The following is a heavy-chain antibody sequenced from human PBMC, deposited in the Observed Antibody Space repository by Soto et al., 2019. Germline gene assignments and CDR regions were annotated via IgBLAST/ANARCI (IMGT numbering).Heavy chain of an antibody. CDR1: GYTFTSYA. D-gene: IGHD3-9*01. CDR3: ARGLSEYCDILTGLDY. V-gene: IGHV1-3*01. CDR2: INAGNGNT. Sequence: GASVKVSCKASGYTFTSYAMHWVRQAPGQRLEWMGWINAGNGNTKYSQKFQGRVTITRDTSASTAYMELSSLRSEDTAVYYCARGLSEYCDILTGLDYWGQGTLGTVSS. J-gene: IGHJ4*02.